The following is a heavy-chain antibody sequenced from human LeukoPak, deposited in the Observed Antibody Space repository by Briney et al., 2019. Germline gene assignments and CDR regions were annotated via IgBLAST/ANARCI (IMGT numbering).Heavy chain of an antibody. CDR1: GGSISSGGYS. CDR2: IYYSGST. J-gene: IGHJ6*03. Sequence: PSQTLSLTCAVSGGSISSGGYSWSWIRQPPGKGLEWIGYIYYSGSTYYNPSLKSRVTISVDTSKNQFSLTLSSVTAADTAVYYCARQGEYSSLDMDVWGKGTTVTISS. V-gene: IGHV4-30-4*07. D-gene: IGHD6-6*01. CDR3: ARQGEYSSLDMDV.